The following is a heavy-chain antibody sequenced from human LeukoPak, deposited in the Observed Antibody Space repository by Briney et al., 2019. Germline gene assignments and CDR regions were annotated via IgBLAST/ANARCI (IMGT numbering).Heavy chain of an antibody. Sequence: GGSLRLSCAASQFTFSNYWMSWVRQAPGKGLERVAHTSHDGTSNYYADSVKGRFTISRDNAKNSLYLQMNSLRAEDTAVYYCARASGDIVETATMGSYWGQGTLVTVSS. CDR3: ARASGDIVETATMGSY. J-gene: IGHJ4*02. CDR2: TSHDGTSN. CDR1: QFTFSNYW. V-gene: IGHV3-7*01. D-gene: IGHD5-18*01.